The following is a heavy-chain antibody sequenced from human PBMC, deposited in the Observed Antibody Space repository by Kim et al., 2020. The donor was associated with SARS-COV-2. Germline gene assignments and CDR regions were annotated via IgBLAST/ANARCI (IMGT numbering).Heavy chain of an antibody. V-gene: IGHV3-48*02. CDR1: GFTFSSYS. CDR3: ARDMGYCSSTSCQAFDY. J-gene: IGHJ4*02. D-gene: IGHD2-2*01. CDR2: ISSSSSTI. Sequence: GGSLRLSCAASGFTFSSYSMNWVRQAPGKGLEWVSYISSSSSTIYYADSVKGRFTISRDNAKNSLYLQMNSLRDEDTAVYYCARDMGYCSSTSCQAFDYWGQGTLVTVSS.